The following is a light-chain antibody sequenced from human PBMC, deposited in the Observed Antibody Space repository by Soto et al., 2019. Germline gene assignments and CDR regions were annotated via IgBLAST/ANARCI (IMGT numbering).Light chain of an antibody. CDR1: HSISSW. CDR3: QQYNSYWT. J-gene: IGKJ1*01. CDR2: KAS. Sequence: DIQMTQSPSTLSASVGDRVTITCRASHSISSWLAWYQQKPGKAPKLLIYKASSLESGVPSRFSGSGSGTEFTLTRSSLQPDDFATYYCQQYNSYWTFGQGTKVAIK. V-gene: IGKV1-5*03.